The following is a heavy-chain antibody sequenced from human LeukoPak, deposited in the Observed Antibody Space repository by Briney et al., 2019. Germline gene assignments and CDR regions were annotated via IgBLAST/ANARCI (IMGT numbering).Heavy chain of an antibody. V-gene: IGHV4-34*01. CDR3: ARGASGYYYVPIDY. CDR2: INHSGST. CDR1: GGSFSGYY. Sequence: SETLSLTCAVYGGSFSGYYWSWVRQPPGKGLEWIGEINHSGSTNYNPSLKSRVTISVDTSKNQFSLKLSSVTAADTAVYYCARGASGYYYVPIDYWGQGTLVTVSS. D-gene: IGHD3-22*01. J-gene: IGHJ4*02.